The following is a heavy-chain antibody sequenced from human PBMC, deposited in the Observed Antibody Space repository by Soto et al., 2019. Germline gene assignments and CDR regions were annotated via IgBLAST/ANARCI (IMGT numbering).Heavy chain of an antibody. CDR2: ISAYGGNT. J-gene: IGHJ4*02. CDR3: ARDLSAGSTGY. CDR1: GYTFTSYG. V-gene: IGHV1-18*01. Sequence: ASVKVSCKASGYTFTSYGISWVRQAPGQGLEWMGWISAYGGNTKSAQKFQGRVTMTTDTSTSTAYMELRRLSSDDTAVYYCARDLSAGSTGYWGQGTLVTVSS.